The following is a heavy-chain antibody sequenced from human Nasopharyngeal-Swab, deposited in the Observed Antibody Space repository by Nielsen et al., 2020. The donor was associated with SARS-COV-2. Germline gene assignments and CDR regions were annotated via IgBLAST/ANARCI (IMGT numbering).Heavy chain of an antibody. CDR3: AKPSPDYGDYGRNY. D-gene: IGHD4-17*01. CDR2: ISGSGGST. J-gene: IGHJ4*02. CDR1: AFTFSSYA. Sequence: GGSLRLSCAASAFTFSSYAMSWVRQAPGKGLEWVSAISGSGGSTYYADSVKGRFTISRDNSKNPLYLQMNSLRAEDTAVYYCAKPSPDYGDYGRNYWGQGTLVTVSS. V-gene: IGHV3-23*01.